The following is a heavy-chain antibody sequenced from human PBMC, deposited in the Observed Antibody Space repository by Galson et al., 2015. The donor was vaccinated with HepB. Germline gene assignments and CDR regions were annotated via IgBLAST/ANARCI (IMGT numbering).Heavy chain of an antibody. J-gene: IGHJ5*02. D-gene: IGHD2-8*01. CDR2: TYFRSHWNY. V-gene: IGHV6-1*01. CDR3: AISYTAYAILDWFDP. Sequence: CAISGDSVSNNNAAWNWVRQSPSRGLEWLGRTYFRSHWNYDYAPSVKSRITINPDTSNNHFSLQLESVTPEDTAVYYCAISYTAYAILDWFDPWGQGTLVTVSS. CDR1: GDSVSNNNAA.